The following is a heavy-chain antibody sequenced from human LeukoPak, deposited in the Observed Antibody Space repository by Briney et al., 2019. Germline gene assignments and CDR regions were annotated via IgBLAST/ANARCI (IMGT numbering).Heavy chain of an antibody. V-gene: IGHV3-30*18. J-gene: IGHJ4*02. CDR3: AKGLQVAEPPDY. CDR2: ISYDGNNK. Sequence: GGSLRLSCAASGFSFSNYVMYWVRQAPRKGLEWVAVISYDGNNKYYADSVKGRFTISRDNPKNTLYLQMSSLRGEDTAVYYCAKGLQVAEPPDYWGQGILVTVSS. CDR1: GFSFSNYV. D-gene: IGHD2-15*01.